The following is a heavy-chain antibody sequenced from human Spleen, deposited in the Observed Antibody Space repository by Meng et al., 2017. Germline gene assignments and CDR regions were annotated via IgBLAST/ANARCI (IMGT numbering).Heavy chain of an antibody. J-gene: IGHJ5*02. D-gene: IGHD3-22*01. CDR1: GGSISSGTYY. CDR3: ARYVFDSSSLYSNWFDP. CDR2: IHYSGST. V-gene: IGHV4-31*03. Sequence: QVQLQESGPGPVKPSGTLSLTCTVSGGSISSGTYYWGWIRQLPGKGLEWIAYIHYSGSTYYSPSLKSRVTISVDTSKNQLSLKLSSMTAADTAVYYCARYVFDSSSLYSNWFDPWGQGTLVTVSS.